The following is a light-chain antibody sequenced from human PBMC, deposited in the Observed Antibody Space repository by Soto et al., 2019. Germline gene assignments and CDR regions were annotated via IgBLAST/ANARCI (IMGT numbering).Light chain of an antibody. Sequence: QSALTQPASVSGSPGQSITISCTGTSSDVGGYNYVSWYQQHPGKAPKLMIYEVSNRPSGVSNRFSGSKSGYTASLTISGLQAEDEADYYCSSYTSSIYVFGTGTKLTVL. CDR3: SSYTSSIYV. CDR1: SSDVGGYNY. V-gene: IGLV2-14*01. CDR2: EVS. J-gene: IGLJ1*01.